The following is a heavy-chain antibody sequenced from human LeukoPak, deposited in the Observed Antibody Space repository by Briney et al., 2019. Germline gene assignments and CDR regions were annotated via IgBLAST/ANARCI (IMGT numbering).Heavy chain of an antibody. D-gene: IGHD6-19*01. CDR2: ISYDGSNK. V-gene: IGHV3-30*04. J-gene: IGHJ4*02. CDR1: GFTFRSYA. CDR3: ARDPFTASIAVAGLRFDY. Sequence: GRSLRLSCAASGFTFRSYAMHWVRQAPGKGLEWVAVISYDGSNKYYADSVKGRFTISRDNSKNTLYLQMNSLRAEDTAVYYCARDPFTASIAVAGLRFDYWGQGTLVTVSS.